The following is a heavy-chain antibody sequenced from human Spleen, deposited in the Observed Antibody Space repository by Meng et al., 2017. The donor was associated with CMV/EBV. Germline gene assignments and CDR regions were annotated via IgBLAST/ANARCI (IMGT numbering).Heavy chain of an antibody. V-gene: IGHV1-2*02. D-gene: IGHD4-11*01. CDR2: ISPNRGGT. CDR1: GYTFNNYY. CDR3: TRDYTNWYFDL. Sequence: SGKASGYTFNNYYLHWVRQAPGQGLEWMGWISPNRGGTNYAQKFQGRVTMTRDTSISTAYMELSRLRSDDTAVYYCTRDYTNWYFDLWGRGTLVTVSS. J-gene: IGHJ2*01.